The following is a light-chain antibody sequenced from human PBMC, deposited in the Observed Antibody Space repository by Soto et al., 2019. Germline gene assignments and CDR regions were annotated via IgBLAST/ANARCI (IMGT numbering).Light chain of an antibody. CDR2: TAS. V-gene: IGKV1-17*01. J-gene: IGKJ1*01. CDR1: QGIRND. CDR3: QQYNTYSA. Sequence: IQMTQSPSSLSASVGDRVTITCRASQGIRNDLGWYQQKPGKAPKLLIYTASSLQSGVPSRFSGSGSGTEFTLTISGLQADDFATYYFQQYNTYSAFGQGTKVEIK.